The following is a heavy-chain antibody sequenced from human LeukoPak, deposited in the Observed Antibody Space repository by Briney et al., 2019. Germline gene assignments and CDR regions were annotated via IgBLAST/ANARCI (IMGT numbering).Heavy chain of an antibody. J-gene: IGHJ6*03. CDR1: GYTFTSYD. CDR3: ARVLGYCSGGSCYSKSGSYYMDV. D-gene: IGHD2-15*01. Sequence: ASVKVSCRASGYTFTSYDINWVRQATGQGLEWMGWMNPNSGNTGYAQKFQGRVTMTRDTSISTAYMELSRLRSDDTAVYYCARVLGYCSGGSCYSKSGSYYMDVWGKGTTVTVSS. CDR2: MNPNSGNT. V-gene: IGHV1-8*01.